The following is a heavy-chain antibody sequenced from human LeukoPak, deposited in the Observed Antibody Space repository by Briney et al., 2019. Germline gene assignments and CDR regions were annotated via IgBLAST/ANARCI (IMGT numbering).Heavy chain of an antibody. Sequence: GRSLRLSCAASGFTFSSYGMHWVRQAPGKGLEWVAVISYDGINKYYADSVKGRFTISRDNSKNTLYLQMNSLRAEDTAVYYCARGRYSSGWYDAFDIWGQGTMVTVSS. CDR1: GFTFSSYG. CDR3: ARGRYSSGWYDAFDI. J-gene: IGHJ3*02. V-gene: IGHV3-30*03. D-gene: IGHD6-19*01. CDR2: ISYDGINK.